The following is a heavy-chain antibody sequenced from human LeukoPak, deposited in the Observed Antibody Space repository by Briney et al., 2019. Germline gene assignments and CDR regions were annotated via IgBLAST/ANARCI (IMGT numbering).Heavy chain of an antibody. Sequence: PSETLSLTCIVSGGSISTYYWSWIRQPAGKGLEWIGRIYTSGSTNYTNYNPSLKSRVTMSADTSKNHFSLKLSSVTAVDTAVYYCARDWDLGDCSGGDCTHGAFDIWGQGTMVTVSS. J-gene: IGHJ3*02. V-gene: IGHV4-4*07. CDR3: ARDWDLGDCSGGDCTHGAFDI. D-gene: IGHD2-15*01. CDR2: IYTSGSTNYT. CDR1: GGSISTYY.